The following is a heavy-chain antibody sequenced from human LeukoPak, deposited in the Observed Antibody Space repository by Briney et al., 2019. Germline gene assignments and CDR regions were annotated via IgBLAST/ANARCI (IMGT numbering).Heavy chain of an antibody. J-gene: IGHJ4*02. D-gene: IGHD1-26*01. CDR1: GGSISSSSYY. CDR2: IYYSGST. V-gene: IGHV4-39*01. CDR3: ARHFGSGSCYSSLDY. Sequence: SETLSLTCTVSGGSISSSSYYWGWIRQPPGKGLEWIGNIYYSGSTCYNPSLKSRVTIIVDTSKNQFSLKLSSVTAADTAVYYCARHFGSGSCYSSLDYWGQGTLVTVSS.